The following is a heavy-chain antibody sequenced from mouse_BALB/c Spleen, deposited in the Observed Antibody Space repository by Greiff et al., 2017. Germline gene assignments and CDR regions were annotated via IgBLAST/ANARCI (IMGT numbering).Heavy chain of an antibody. Sequence: QVQLQQPGAELVMPGASVKMSCKASGYTFTDYWMHWVKQRPGQGLEWIGAISTSVSNTSYHTKFKGKATLTVDASSSTAYMQLSSLTSEDSAVYYCARSTYCYYDPVEYWGQGTLVTVSS. V-gene: IGHV1-69*01. D-gene: IGHD2-4*01. CDR1: GYTFTDYW. CDR3: ARSTYCYYDPVEY. J-gene: IGHJ3*01. CDR2: ISTSVSNT.